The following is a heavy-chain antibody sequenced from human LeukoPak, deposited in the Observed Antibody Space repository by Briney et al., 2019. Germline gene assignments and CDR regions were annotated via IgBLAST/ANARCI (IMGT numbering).Heavy chain of an antibody. J-gene: IGHJ4*02. D-gene: IGHD1-26*01. CDR2: IIPIFGTA. Sequence: SVKVSCKASGGTFSSYAISWVRQAPGQGLEWMEGIIPIFGTANYAQKFQGRVTITTDESTSTAYMELSSLRSEDTAVYYCARAGELGQLGRSGSYLYWGQGTLVTVSS. CDR1: GGTFSSYA. V-gene: IGHV1-69*05. CDR3: ARAGELGQLGRSGSYLY.